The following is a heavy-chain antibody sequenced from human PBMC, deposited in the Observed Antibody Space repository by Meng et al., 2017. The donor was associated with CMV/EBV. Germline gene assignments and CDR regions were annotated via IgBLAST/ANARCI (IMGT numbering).Heavy chain of an antibody. CDR1: GGSISSYY. Sequence: SETLSLTCTVSGGSISSYYWSWIRQPPGKGLEWIGYIYYSGSTYYNPSLKSRVTISVDTSKNQFSLKLGSVTAADTAVYYCARGYCSSTSCYYYYGMDVWGQGTTVTVSS. V-gene: IGHV4-59*08. J-gene: IGHJ6*02. D-gene: IGHD2-2*01. CDR3: ARGYCSSTSCYYYYGMDV. CDR2: IYYSGST.